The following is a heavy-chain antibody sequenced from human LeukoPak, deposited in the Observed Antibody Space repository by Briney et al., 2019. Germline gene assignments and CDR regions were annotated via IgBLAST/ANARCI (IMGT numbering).Heavy chain of an antibody. V-gene: IGHV1-2*02. Sequence: GASVKVSCKASGYTFTSYDINWVRQATGQGLEWMGWINPNSGGTNYAQKFQGRVTMTRDTSISTAYMELSRLRSDDTAVYYCAALRTSHHYFDYWGQGTLATVSS. D-gene: IGHD3-10*01. CDR1: GYTFTSYD. CDR2: INPNSGGT. CDR3: AALRTSHHYFDY. J-gene: IGHJ4*02.